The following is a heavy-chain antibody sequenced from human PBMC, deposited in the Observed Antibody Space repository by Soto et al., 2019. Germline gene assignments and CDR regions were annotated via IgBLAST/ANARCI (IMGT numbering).Heavy chain of an antibody. CDR2: LDAGDTT. Sequence: EVQLLESGGNLVQPGGSLRLSCAASGFTFSRHAMSWVRQAPGEGLEWVTTLDAGDTTYYADSVKGRFTISRDNARNTLSLQMNRLRVEDTAVYYCAKHPRAYSTHMGYFSDHWGQGSPVTVSS. CDR3: AKHPRAYSTHMGYFSDH. CDR1: GFTFSRHA. J-gene: IGHJ4*02. V-gene: IGHV3-23*01. D-gene: IGHD6-13*01.